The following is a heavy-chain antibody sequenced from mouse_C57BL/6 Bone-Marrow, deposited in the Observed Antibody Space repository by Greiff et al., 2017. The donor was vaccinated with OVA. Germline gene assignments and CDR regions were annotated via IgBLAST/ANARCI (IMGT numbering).Heavy chain of an antibody. CDR1: GYTFTSYW. V-gene: IGHV1-61*01. Sequence: QVHVKQPGAELVRPGSSVKLSCKASGYTFTSYWMDWVKQRPGQGLEWIGNIYPSDSETHYNQKFKDKATLTVDKSSSTAYMQLSSLTSEDSAVYYCVKGGYYGFAYWGQGTLVTVSA. J-gene: IGHJ3*01. D-gene: IGHD2-3*01. CDR2: IYPSDSET. CDR3: VKGGYYGFAY.